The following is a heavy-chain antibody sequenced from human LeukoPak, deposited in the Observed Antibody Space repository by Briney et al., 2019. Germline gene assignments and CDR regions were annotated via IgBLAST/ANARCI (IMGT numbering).Heavy chain of an antibody. J-gene: IGHJ4*02. V-gene: IGHV3-74*01. CDR2: INNDGSTT. D-gene: IGHD3-22*01. CDR3: AKWGGTMIEPD. CDR1: GFTFSSYW. Sequence: GGSLRLSCVVSGFTFSSYWMYWVRQAPGKGLVWVSRINNDGSTTSYADSVKGRFTISRDNSKNTLYLQMNSLRAEDTAVYYCAKWGGTMIEPDWGQGTLVTVSS.